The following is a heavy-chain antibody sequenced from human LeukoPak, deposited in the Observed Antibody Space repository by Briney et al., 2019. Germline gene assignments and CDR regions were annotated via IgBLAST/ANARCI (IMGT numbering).Heavy chain of an antibody. V-gene: IGHV4-59*02. CDR3: ARGRGSSWYYFDS. CDR1: GDSVSGYY. D-gene: IGHD6-13*01. Sequence: PSETLSLTCIVSGDSVSGYYWNWIRQPPGKGLEWIGYTHHSGNTLYNPSLKGRVTMTVDTSKNQFSLNLSSVTAADTAVYYCARGRGSSWYYFDSWGQGTLVTVSS. J-gene: IGHJ4*02. CDR2: THHSGNT.